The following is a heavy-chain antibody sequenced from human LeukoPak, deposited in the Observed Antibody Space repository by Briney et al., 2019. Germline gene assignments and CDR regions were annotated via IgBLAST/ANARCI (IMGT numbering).Heavy chain of an antibody. D-gene: IGHD3-10*01. J-gene: IGHJ4*02. CDR1: GFTFSSYG. V-gene: IGHV3-33*01. Sequence: PGGSLRLSCAASGFTFSSYGMHWVRQAPGKGLEWVAVIWYDGSNKYYADSVKGRFTISRDNSKNTLYLQMNSLRAEDTAVYYCARGLVRGVIMYFDYWGQGTLVTVSS. CDR2: IWYDGSNK. CDR3: ARGLVRGVIMYFDY.